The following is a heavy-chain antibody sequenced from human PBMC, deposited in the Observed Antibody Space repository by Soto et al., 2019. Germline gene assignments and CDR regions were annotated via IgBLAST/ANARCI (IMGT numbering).Heavy chain of an antibody. CDR2: IYHSGST. Sequence: PSETLYLTCAVSGGSICSGGYSWSWIRQPPGKGLEWIGYIYHSGSTYYNPSLKSRVTLSVDRSKNQFSLKLSSVTAADTAVYYCARVPSPWGQGTLVTVSS. V-gene: IGHV4-30-2*01. CDR3: ARVPSP. CDR1: GGSICSGGYS. J-gene: IGHJ5*02.